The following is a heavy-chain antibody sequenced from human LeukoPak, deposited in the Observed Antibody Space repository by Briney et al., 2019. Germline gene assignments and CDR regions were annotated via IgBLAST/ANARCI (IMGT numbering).Heavy chain of an antibody. CDR1: GFTFSGYA. J-gene: IGHJ4*02. V-gene: IGHV3-23*01. Sequence: GGSLRLSGAASGFTFSGYAVSWVRRAPGKGREWVAAISGSGSNTYYADYVKGRFTISRDNSKNTLYLQMNSLRAEDAAVYYCGKKTGYSSGWYLESWGQGTLVTVSS. D-gene: IGHD6-19*01. CDR2: ISGSGSNT. CDR3: GKKTGYSSGWYLES.